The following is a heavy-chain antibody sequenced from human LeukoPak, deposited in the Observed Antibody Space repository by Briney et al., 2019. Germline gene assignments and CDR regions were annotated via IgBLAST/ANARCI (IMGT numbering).Heavy chain of an antibody. J-gene: IGHJ4*02. D-gene: IGHD3-10*01. CDR3: ARGYRLWFGELLYSRRGYFDY. Sequence: SETLSVTCAVYGGSFSGYYWSWIRQPPGKGLEWIGEINHSGSTNYNPSLKSRVTISVDTSKNQFSLKLSSVTAADTAVYYCARGYRLWFGELLYSRRGYFDYWGQGTLVTVSS. CDR2: INHSGST. CDR1: GGSFSGYY. V-gene: IGHV4-34*01.